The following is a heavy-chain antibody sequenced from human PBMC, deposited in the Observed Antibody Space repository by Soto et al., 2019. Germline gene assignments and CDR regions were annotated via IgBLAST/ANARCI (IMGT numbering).Heavy chain of an antibody. D-gene: IGHD3-3*01. J-gene: IGHJ6*02. CDR2: ISSSSSTI. CDR3: ASKVRTISFGLYYYYGMDV. Sequence: PGGSRRLSCAASGFTFRSYSMNWVRQAPGKGLEWVSYISSSSSTIYYADSVKGRFTISRDNAKNSLYLQMNSLRDEDTAVYYCASKVRTISFGLYYYYGMDVWGQGTTVTVSS. CDR1: GFTFRSYS. V-gene: IGHV3-48*02.